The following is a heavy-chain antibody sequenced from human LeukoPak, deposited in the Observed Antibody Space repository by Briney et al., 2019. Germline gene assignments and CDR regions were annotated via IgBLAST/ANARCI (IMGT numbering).Heavy chain of an antibody. CDR2: ISGSGGST. J-gene: IGHJ5*02. D-gene: IGHD3-22*01. V-gene: IGHV3-23*01. CDR1: GFTFSSYA. Sequence: QAGGSLRLSCAASGFTFSSYAMSWVRQAPGKGLEWVSVISGSGGSTCYVDSVKGRFTISRDNSKNTLSLQMNSLRAEDTAVYYCAKGDSGYYYDSSGYLNWFDPWGQGTLVTVSS. CDR3: AKGDSGYYYDSSGYLNWFDP.